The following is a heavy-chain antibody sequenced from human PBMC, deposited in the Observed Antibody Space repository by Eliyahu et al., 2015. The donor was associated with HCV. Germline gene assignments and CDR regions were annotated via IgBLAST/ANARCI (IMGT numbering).Heavy chain of an antibody. CDR2: ITGSGSST. J-gene: IGHJ3*02. D-gene: IGHD2-2*03. CDR3: AKVMALRTGWIDAFDI. V-gene: IGHV3-23*01. CDR1: GFXFSSYG. Sequence: EVQLLESGGGLVQPGGXLRLSCAASGFXFSSYGMNWVRQAPGKGLEWVSAITGSGSSTFYADSVKGRFTISRDISKNTLYLQMNSLRVEDTAVYSCAKVMALRTGWIDAFDIWGQGTMVTVSS.